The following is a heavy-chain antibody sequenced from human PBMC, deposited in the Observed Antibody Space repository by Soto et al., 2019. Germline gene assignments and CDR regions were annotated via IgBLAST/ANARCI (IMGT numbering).Heavy chain of an antibody. CDR2: TSGSGTRT. V-gene: IGHV3-23*01. CDR1: GFTFSSYA. D-gene: IGHD4-17*01. CDR3: AKGPDYGDYMTPFDY. J-gene: IGHJ4*02. Sequence: EVHLLGSGGGLVQPGGSLRLSCAASGFTFSSYAMSWVRQAPGKGLEWVSGTSGSGTRTYYAESVKGRFTISRDNSKNTLYLQMGSLRAEDAAVYYFAKGPDYGDYMTPFDYWGQGTLVTVSS.